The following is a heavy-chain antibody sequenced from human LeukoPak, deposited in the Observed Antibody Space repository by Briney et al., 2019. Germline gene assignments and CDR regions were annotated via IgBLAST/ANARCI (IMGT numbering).Heavy chain of an antibody. CDR2: TYPGDSDT. Sequence: GESLKISCKGSGYSFTTHWIGWVRQMPGKGLEWMGITYPGDSDTRYSPSFQGQVTISADKSITTAYLHWSSLKASDTAMYFCARQLTLTYNGMDVWGQGTTVTVSS. CDR1: GYSFTTHW. CDR3: ARQLTLTYNGMDV. J-gene: IGHJ6*02. V-gene: IGHV5-51*01. D-gene: IGHD2-2*02.